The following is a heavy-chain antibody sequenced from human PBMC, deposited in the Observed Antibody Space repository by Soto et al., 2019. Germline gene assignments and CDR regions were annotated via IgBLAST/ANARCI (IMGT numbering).Heavy chain of an antibody. D-gene: IGHD6-6*01. CDR3: ARGYSSSFNDPYYYYGMDV. V-gene: IGHV5-51*01. Sequence: PGESLKIYCNGSGYSFTSYWIGWVRQMPGKGLEWMGIIYPGDSDTRYSPSFQGQVTISADKSISTAYLQWSSLKASDTAMYYCARGYSSSFNDPYYYYGMDVWGQGTTVTVSS. CDR2: IYPGDSDT. J-gene: IGHJ6*02. CDR1: GYSFTSYW.